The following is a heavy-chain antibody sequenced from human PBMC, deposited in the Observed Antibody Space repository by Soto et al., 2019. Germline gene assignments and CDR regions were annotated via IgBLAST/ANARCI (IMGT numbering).Heavy chain of an antibody. CDR1: GGSISSYY. D-gene: IGHD4-17*01. CDR2: IYYSGST. J-gene: IGHJ4*02. CDR3: AGRYGPGCAC. V-gene: IGHV4-59*08. Sequence: QVQLQESGPGLVKPSETLSLTCTVSGGSISSYYWSWIRQPPGKGLEWIGYIYYSGSTNYNPSLKIRVTISVDTSTTRFPLKLSSVPAADTAVHYCAGRYGPGCACWGQGTQVTVSS.